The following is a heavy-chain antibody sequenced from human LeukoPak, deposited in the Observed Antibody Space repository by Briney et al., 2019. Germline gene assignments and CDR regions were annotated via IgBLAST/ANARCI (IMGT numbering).Heavy chain of an antibody. CDR1: GFTFSSYS. D-gene: IGHD3-22*01. CDR3: ARDPINYYDSSGYYDY. Sequence: NPGGSLRLSCAASGFTFSSYSMNWVRQAPRKGLEWVSSISSSSSYIYYADSVKGRFTISRDNAKNSLYLQMNSLRAEDTAVYYCARDPINYYDSSGYYDYWGQGTLVSVSS. J-gene: IGHJ4*02. CDR2: ISSSSSYI. V-gene: IGHV3-21*01.